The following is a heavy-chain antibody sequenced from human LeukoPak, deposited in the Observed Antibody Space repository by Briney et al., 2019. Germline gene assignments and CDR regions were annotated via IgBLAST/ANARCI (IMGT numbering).Heavy chain of an antibody. V-gene: IGHV3-30*02. J-gene: IGHJ4*02. Sequence: PGRSLRLSCAASGFTFSSYGMHWVRQAPGKGLEWVAFIRYDGSNKYYADSVKGRFTISRDNSKNTLYLQMNSLRAEDTAVYYCAKDRPRYSGSYYLDYWGQGTLVTVSS. CDR2: IRYDGSNK. D-gene: IGHD1-26*01. CDR3: AKDRPRYSGSYYLDY. CDR1: GFTFSSYG.